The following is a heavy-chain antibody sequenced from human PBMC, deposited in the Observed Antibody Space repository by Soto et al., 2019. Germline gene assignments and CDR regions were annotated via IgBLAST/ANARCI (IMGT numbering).Heavy chain of an antibody. CDR2: ISSSSSYI. CDR3: ARDRGGNLTAFAI. CDR1: GFTFSTYS. D-gene: IGHD1-7*01. J-gene: IGHJ3*02. Sequence: VQLLESGGGLVMPGWSLRLSCAASGFTFSTYSMSWVRQAPGNGLAWVSSISSSSSYIYYADSVKGRLTISGHMAKQSLSLQINLLSAEDTAVYDCARDRGGNLTAFAIWGQGTPGTVSS. V-gene: IGHV3-21*01.